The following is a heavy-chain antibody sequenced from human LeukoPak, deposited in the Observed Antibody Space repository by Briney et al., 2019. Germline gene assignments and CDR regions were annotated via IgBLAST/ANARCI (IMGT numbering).Heavy chain of an antibody. CDR1: GFTFSSYG. CDR2: IRYDGSNK. V-gene: IGHV3-30*02. D-gene: IGHD3-3*01. J-gene: IGHJ3*02. CDR3: AKDQYYDFWSGYFYAFDI. Sequence: GGSLRLSCAASGFTFSSYGMHWVRQAPGKGLEWVAFIRYDGSNKYYADSVKGRFTISRDSSKNTLYLQMNSLRAEDTAVYYCAKDQYYDFWSGYFYAFDIWGQGTMVTVSS.